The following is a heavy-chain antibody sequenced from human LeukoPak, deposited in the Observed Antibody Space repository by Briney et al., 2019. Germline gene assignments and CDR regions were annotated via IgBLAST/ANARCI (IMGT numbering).Heavy chain of an antibody. D-gene: IGHD3-10*01. CDR3: ARHSRPIVRGVIKRDAFDI. CDR2: ISGYNGNT. Sequence: ASVKVSCKASGYTFTNYGINWVRQAPGQGLEWMGWISGYNGNTHYAQSLQGRVTMTTDTSTSTAYMELRSLASNDTAFYYCARHSRPIVRGVIKRDAFDIWGQGTMVTVSS. CDR1: GYTFTNYG. V-gene: IGHV1-18*01. J-gene: IGHJ3*02.